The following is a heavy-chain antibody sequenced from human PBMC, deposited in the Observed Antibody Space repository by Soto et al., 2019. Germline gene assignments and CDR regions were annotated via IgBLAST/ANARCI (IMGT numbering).Heavy chain of an antibody. J-gene: IGHJ4*02. V-gene: IGHV4-30-2*02. CDR3: ARRYGGNFDF. Sequence: PSETLSLTCAVSGDSISSGGYSWSWIRQPPGKGLEWIGYIYYSGTTYYNPSLKSRVTISVDTSKNQFSLKLSSVTAADTAVYYCARRYGGNFDFWGQGTLVTVSS. CDR1: GDSISSGGYS. CDR2: IYYSGTT. D-gene: IGHD1-26*01.